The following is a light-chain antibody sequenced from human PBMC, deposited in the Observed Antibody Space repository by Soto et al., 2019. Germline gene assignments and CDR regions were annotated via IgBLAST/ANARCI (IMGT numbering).Light chain of an antibody. CDR1: RTDVDGHDY. Sequence: QSALTQPASVSGSPGQSITISCTGARTDVDGHDYFSWYQQHPGQAPKLLIFDVHNRPSGVSSRFSGSKSGDTASLTISGLQAEDDGDYYCSSYTASAPFYVFGTGTKLTVL. J-gene: IGLJ1*01. V-gene: IGLV2-14*03. CDR2: DVH. CDR3: SSYTASAPFYV.